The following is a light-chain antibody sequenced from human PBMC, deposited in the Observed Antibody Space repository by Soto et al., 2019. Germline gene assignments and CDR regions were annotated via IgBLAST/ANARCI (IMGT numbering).Light chain of an antibody. Sequence: DIQMTQSPSSLSASVGDRVTITCRASQSISRYLNWYQLKTGKAPKLLIYAASSLQSGVPSRFTGSGSGSDFPLTISSLQPEDIATYYGQQSYSSPGTFGRGTKVEIK. CDR1: QSISRY. CDR3: QQSYSSPGT. V-gene: IGKV1-39*01. J-gene: IGKJ1*01. CDR2: AAS.